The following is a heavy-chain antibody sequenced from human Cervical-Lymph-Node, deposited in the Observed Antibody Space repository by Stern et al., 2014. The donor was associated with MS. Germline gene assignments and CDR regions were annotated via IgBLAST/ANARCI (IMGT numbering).Heavy chain of an antibody. CDR3: ARNNWFDS. CDR1: GFPLSGYS. Sequence: VQLVESGAEGRKPGASVRVSCKASGFPLSGYSIHWVRQAPGQGLDWMGWINPNNGCPTYAHKFQGRVTMTRDTSMRAAYMELSSLRSDDTAVYYCARNNWFDSWGQGTLVTVSS. CDR2: INPNNGCP. J-gene: IGHJ5*01. V-gene: IGHV1-2*07.